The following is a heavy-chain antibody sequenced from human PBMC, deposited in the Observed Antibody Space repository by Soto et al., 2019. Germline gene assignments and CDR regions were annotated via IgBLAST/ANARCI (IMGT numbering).Heavy chain of an antibody. V-gene: IGHV3-30*18. J-gene: IGHJ3*02. CDR1: GFTFSSYG. CDR3: AKGGGDYDAFDI. D-gene: IGHD4-17*01. Sequence: QVQLVESGGGVVQPGRSLRLSCAASGFTFSSYGMHWVRQAPGTGLEWVAVISYDGSNKYYADSVKGRFTISRDNSKNTLYLQMNSLRAEDTAVYYCAKGGGDYDAFDIWGQGTMVTVSS. CDR2: ISYDGSNK.